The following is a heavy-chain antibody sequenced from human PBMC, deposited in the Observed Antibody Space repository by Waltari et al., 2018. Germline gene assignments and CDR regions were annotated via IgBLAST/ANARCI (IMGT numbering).Heavy chain of an antibody. D-gene: IGHD3-3*02. J-gene: IGHJ1*01. CDR2: IRFDGSQK. Sequence: QVQLVESGGGVVQPGGSLRLSCKASGFIFSRFDMHWVRQAPGMGLEWVSLIRFDGSQKYYSESLKGRFTVSRDNSRDTLYLHMENLGSDDTATYFCAGDISVSSPSLWGRGTLVTVSS. CDR1: GFIFSRFD. V-gene: IGHV3-30*02. CDR3: AGDISVSSPSL.